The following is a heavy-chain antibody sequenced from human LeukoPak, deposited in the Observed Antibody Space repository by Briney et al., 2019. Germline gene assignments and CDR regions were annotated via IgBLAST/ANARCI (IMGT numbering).Heavy chain of an antibody. CDR3: VKDITPGDS. J-gene: IGHJ5*01. CDR1: GFTFSTFG. V-gene: IGHV3-30*02. D-gene: IGHD1-14*01. Sequence: PGGSLRLSCAASGFAASGFTFSTFGMHWVRQAPGKGLEWVAFMRYDGSNKYYADSVKGRFTLSRDNSKNTLYLQMNSLRPDDTAVYYCVKDITPGDSWGQGTLVTVSS. CDR2: MRYDGSNK.